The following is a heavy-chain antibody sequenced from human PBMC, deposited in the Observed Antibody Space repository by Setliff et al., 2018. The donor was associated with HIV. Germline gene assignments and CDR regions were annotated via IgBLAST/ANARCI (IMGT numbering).Heavy chain of an antibody. V-gene: IGHV1-2*02. CDR2: INPNSGGT. D-gene: IGHD6-13*01. CDR3: ARGVSSSWFEN. Sequence: ASVKVSCKASGYTFTGYYMHWVRQAPGQGLEWMGWINPNSGGTNYAQKFQGRVTFTRDTSATTAYMELSSLISEDTAVYYCARGVSSSWFENWGQGTLVTVSS. J-gene: IGHJ5*02. CDR1: GYTFTGYY.